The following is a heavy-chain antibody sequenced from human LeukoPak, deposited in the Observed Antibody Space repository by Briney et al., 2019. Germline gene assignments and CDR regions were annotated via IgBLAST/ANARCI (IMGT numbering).Heavy chain of an antibody. D-gene: IGHD1-26*01. CDR3: ASYMFSGGYFLY. V-gene: IGHV4-39*07. Sequence: PSETLSLTCTVSGGSISSSSYYWGWIRQPPGKGLEWIGSIYYSGSTNYNPSLKSRVTMSVDTSKNQFSLNLSSVTAADTAVYYCASYMFSGGYFLYWGRGTLVTVSS. CDR2: IYYSGST. CDR1: GGSISSSSYY. J-gene: IGHJ4*02.